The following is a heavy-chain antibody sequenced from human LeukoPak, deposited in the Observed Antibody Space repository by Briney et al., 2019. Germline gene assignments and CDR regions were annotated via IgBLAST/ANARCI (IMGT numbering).Heavy chain of an antibody. V-gene: IGHV4-59*08. CDR1: GGSISSYY. J-gene: IGHJ4*02. Sequence: SEALSLTCTVSGGSISSYYWSCIRQPPGKGLEWIGYIYYSGSTNYNPPLKSRVNISVDTSKNQFSLKLSSVTAADTAVYYCARHPPYGDGVPFDYWGQGTLVTVSS. D-gene: IGHD4-17*01. CDR2: IYYSGST. CDR3: ARHPPYGDGVPFDY.